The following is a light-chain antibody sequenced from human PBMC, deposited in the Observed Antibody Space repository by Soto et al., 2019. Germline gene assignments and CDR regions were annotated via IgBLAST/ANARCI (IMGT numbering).Light chain of an antibody. CDR3: HQYSASHT. V-gene: IGKV1-5*03. CDR2: KAS. CDR1: ESISSW. Sequence: DIQMTQSPSTLSASVGDRIIITCRASESISSWLAWYQQKPGKAPKLLIYKASTLESGVPSMFSASGSGTEFTLTISSLQPDDSATYFCHQYSASHTFGGGTKVEIK. J-gene: IGKJ4*01.